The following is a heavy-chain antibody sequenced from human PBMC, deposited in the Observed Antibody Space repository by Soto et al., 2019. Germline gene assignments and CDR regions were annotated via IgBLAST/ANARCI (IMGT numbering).Heavy chain of an antibody. V-gene: IGHV3-21*01. CDR3: ARDRGNYYYGMDV. CDR2: ISSSSSYI. J-gene: IGHJ6*02. CDR1: GFTFSSYS. Sequence: PGGSLRLSCAASGFTFSSYSMNWVRQAPGKGLEWVSSISSSSSYIYYADSVKGRFTISRDNAKNSLYLQMNSRRAEDTAVYYCARDRGNYYYGMDVWGQGTTVTVSS. D-gene: IGHD3-10*01.